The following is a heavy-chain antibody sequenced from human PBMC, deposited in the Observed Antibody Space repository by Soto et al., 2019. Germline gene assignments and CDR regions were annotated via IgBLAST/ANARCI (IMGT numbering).Heavy chain of an antibody. V-gene: IGHV4-39*01. D-gene: IGHD6-19*01. Sequence: SETMSLTCSVSDDSINSDKYYWAWARQPPPKGLEWIGNIYYRGNAYYNPSLPSRVTISVDTYKNQFSLKLNSVTAADTAVYYCARHSGPGYGNDWHNWFDPWGQGTLVTVSS. CDR2: IYYRGNA. CDR1: DDSINSDKYY. CDR3: ARHSGPGYGNDWHNWFDP. J-gene: IGHJ5*02.